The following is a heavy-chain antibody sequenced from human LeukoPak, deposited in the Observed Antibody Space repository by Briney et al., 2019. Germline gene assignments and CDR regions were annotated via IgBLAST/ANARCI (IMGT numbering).Heavy chain of an antibody. V-gene: IGHV3-49*04. CDR1: GFSFGDYG. Sequence: PGGSLRLSCTASGFSFGDYGLNWVRQAPGKGLEWVSFIRRETNGGTTEYAASVKGRFSMSRDDSKSITYLQMNSLKAEDTAVYFCARDGREYSDYGMGAWGQGTTVIVSS. J-gene: IGHJ6*02. D-gene: IGHD2/OR15-2a*01. CDR3: ARDGREYSDYGMGA. CDR2: IRRETNGGTT.